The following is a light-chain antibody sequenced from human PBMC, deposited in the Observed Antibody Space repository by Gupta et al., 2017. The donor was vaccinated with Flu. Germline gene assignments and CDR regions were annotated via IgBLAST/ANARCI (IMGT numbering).Light chain of an antibody. Sequence: SVLTQPPSASGPPGQTVTISGSGSSTNIGSNDVNWYQQFPGKAPRLLVFGNNQRRSGVPDRFSASKSGTSDSLAITGLQSEDEADYYCAAWDDGVNGQVFGGGTKLTVL. J-gene: IGLJ3*02. CDR3: AAWDDGVNGQV. CDR1: STNIGSND. CDR2: GNN. V-gene: IGLV1-44*01.